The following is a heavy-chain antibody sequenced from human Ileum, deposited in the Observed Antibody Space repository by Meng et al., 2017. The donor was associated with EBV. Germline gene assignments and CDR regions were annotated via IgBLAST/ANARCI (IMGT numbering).Heavy chain of an antibody. CDR3: AREGRSHQVGVSVY. D-gene: IGHD2-21*01. J-gene: IGHJ4*02. CDR1: GGSISSGDYY. CDR2: IYNSGST. Sequence: QGELQESAPGLVKPSQTLSLTCTVSGGSISSGDYYWSWIRQPPGKGLEWIGYIYNSGSTYYNPSLKSRVTISVDTSKNQFSLKLRFVTAADTAVYYCAREGRSHQVGVSVYWGQGNLVTVSS. V-gene: IGHV4-30-4*01.